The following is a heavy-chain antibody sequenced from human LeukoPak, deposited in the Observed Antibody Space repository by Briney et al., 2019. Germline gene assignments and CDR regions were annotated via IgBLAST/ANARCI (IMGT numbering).Heavy chain of an antibody. CDR2: ISRSGAST. CDR1: GAIFSNYA. Sequence: GGSLRLSCAASGAIFSNYAMSWVRQAPGKGLECVSAISRSGASTYYADSVKGRFTISRDNSKNTLYLQMNSLGAEDTAVYFCARGGGDSCFDYWGQGALVTVSS. D-gene: IGHD2-21*02. V-gene: IGHV3-23*01. J-gene: IGHJ4*02. CDR3: ARGGGDSCFDY.